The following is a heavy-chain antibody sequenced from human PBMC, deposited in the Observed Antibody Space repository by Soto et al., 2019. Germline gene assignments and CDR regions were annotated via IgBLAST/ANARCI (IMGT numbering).Heavy chain of an antibody. J-gene: IGHJ4*02. D-gene: IGHD2-8*02. CDR3: ATAGGGLLTPDFDY. V-gene: IGHV1-24*01. CDR1: GYTLTELS. Sequence: ASVKVSCKVSGYTLTELSMHWVRQAPGKGLEWMGGFDPEDGETIYAQKFQGRVTMTEDTSTDTAYMELSSLRSEDTAVYYCATAGGGLLTPDFDYWGQGTLVTVSS. CDR2: FDPEDGET.